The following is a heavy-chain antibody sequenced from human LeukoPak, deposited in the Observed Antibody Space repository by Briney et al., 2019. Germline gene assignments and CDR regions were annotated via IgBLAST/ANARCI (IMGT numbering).Heavy chain of an antibody. CDR1: GYTFTSYG. CDR3: ARERYCSSTSCYIRRPYNWFDP. D-gene: IGHD2-2*02. J-gene: IGHJ5*02. Sequence: ASVKVSCKASGYTFTSYGISWVRQAPGQGLEWMGWISAYNGNTNYAQKLQGRVTMTTDTSTSTVYMELSSLRSEDTAVYYCARERYCSSTSCYIRRPYNWFDPWGQGTLVTVSS. CDR2: ISAYNGNT. V-gene: IGHV1-18*01.